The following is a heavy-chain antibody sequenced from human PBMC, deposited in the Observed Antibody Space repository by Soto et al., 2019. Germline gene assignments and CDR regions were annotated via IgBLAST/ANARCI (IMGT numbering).Heavy chain of an antibody. CDR1: GFTVSNNY. CDR3: AREKAAGIDCFDY. Sequence: EVQLVESGGGLVQPGGSLRLSCAASGFTVSNNYMSWVRQAPGKGLEWVSVIYGGGSTYYADSVKGRFTISRDNSKNTLYLQMSSLRAEDTAVYYCAREKAAGIDCFDYWGQGTLVTVSS. V-gene: IGHV3-66*01. CDR2: IYGGGST. J-gene: IGHJ4*02. D-gene: IGHD6-25*01.